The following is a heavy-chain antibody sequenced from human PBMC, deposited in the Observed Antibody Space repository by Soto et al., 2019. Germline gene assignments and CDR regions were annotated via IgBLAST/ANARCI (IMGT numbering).Heavy chain of an antibody. CDR1: GYTFTSYS. CDR2: IDPSDGRT. CDR3: ARVRYGGDPVYLPH. Sequence: ASVKVSWKASGYTFTSYSLHWVRQAPGQGLEWMGVIDPSDGRTSYARRFQGRVTMTRDTSTSTVYMDLSSLRSQDTAVYYCARVRYGGDPVYLPHWGQGTLVTVSS. J-gene: IGHJ1*01. V-gene: IGHV1-46*01. D-gene: IGHD4-17*01.